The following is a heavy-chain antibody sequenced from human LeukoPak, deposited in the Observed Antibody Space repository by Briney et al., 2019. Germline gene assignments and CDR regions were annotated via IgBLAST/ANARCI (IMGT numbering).Heavy chain of an antibody. CDR2: IRYDGSNK. CDR3: ARGCSGGSCGNGFDY. D-gene: IGHD2-15*01. CDR1: RFTFSSYG. J-gene: IGHJ4*02. V-gene: IGHV3-30*02. Sequence: GGSLRLSCAASRFTFSSYGMHWVRQAPGKGLEWVAFIRYDGSNKYYADSVKGRFTVSRDNSKNTLYLQMNSLRAEDTAVYYCARGCSGGSCGNGFDYWGQGTLVTVSS.